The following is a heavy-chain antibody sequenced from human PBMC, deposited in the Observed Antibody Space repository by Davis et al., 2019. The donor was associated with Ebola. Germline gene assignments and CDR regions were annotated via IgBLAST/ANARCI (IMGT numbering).Heavy chain of an antibody. CDR1: GGSIRSYY. D-gene: IGHD3-10*01. J-gene: IGHJ6*02. V-gene: IGHV4-59*01. CDR3: ARDGGSGSYYNGVYYYGMDV. CDR2: IYYSGST. Sequence: MPGGSLRLSCTVSGGSIRSYYWSWIRKPPGKGLEWIGYIYYSGSTNYNPSLKSRVTISVDTSKNQFSLKLSSVTAADTAVYYCARDGGSGSYYNGVYYYGMDVWGQGTTVTVSS.